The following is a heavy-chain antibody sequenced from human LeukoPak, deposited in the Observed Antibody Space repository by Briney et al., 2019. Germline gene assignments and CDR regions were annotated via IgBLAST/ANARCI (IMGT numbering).Heavy chain of an antibody. D-gene: IGHD6-19*01. Sequence: PSETLSLTCAVSGYSISSGSYWGWIRQPPGKGLEWIGSIYHSGSTYYNPSLKNRVTISVDTSKNQFSLKLSSVTAADTAVYYCARLPYIAVAGPHFDYWGQGTLVTVSS. CDR3: ARLPYIAVAGPHFDY. CDR2: IYHSGST. V-gene: IGHV4-38-2*01. CDR1: GYSISSGSY. J-gene: IGHJ4*02.